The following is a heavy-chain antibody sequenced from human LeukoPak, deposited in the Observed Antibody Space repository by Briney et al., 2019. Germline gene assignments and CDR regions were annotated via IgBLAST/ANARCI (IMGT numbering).Heavy chain of an antibody. V-gene: IGHV3-30*18. CDR2: ISYDGNNE. CDR3: AKTQRGSYYSPDY. CDR1: GFSFSRYG. J-gene: IGHJ4*02. D-gene: IGHD1-26*01. Sequence: PGRSLRLSCAASGFSFSRYGMHWVRQAPGKGLEWVALISYDGNNEYYTDSVKGRFTISRDNSKSTLYLQMNSLRAEDTAMYYCAKTQRGSYYSPDYWGQGTLVTVSS.